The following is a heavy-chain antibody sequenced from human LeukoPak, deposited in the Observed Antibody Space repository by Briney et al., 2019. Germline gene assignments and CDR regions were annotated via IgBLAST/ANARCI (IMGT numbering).Heavy chain of an antibody. CDR2: INNNGAGA. CDR3: VKGTLAATGTSFDF. CDR1: AFIFSDYA. D-gene: IGHD1-1*01. Sequence: GGSLRLSCSASAFIFSDYAMHWVRQAPGKGLKYVSGINNNGAGAYNVDSVKGRFTISRDNSKNTLYLQMTSLRLEDTAVYYCVKGTLAATGTSFDFWGQRTLVTVSS. V-gene: IGHV3-64D*06. J-gene: IGHJ4*02.